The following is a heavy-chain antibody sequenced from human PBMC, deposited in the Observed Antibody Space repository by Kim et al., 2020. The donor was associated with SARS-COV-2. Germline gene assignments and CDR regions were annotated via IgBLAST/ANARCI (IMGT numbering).Heavy chain of an antibody. D-gene: IGHD1-1*01. CDR1: GDSVSSNSVA. Sequence: SQTLSLTCAISGDSVSSNSVAWNWIRQSPSRGLECLGRAYYRSKWYNDYAGSVKGRITITADTSKSQFSLHLSSVTPEDTAVYYCARGHATGWNDYWAQG. V-gene: IGHV6-1*01. J-gene: IGHJ4*02. CDR2: AYYRSKWYN. CDR3: ARGHATGWNDY.